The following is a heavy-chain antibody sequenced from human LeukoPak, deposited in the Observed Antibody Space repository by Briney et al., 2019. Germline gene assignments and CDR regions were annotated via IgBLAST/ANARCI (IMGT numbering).Heavy chain of an antibody. CDR2: IKQDGSEK. V-gene: IGHV3-7*01. CDR1: GFTFSSYW. Sequence: GGSLRLSCAASGFTFSSYWMSWVRQAPGKGLEWVANIKQDGSEKYYVDSVKGRFTISRDNAKNSLYLQMNSLRAEDTAVYYCARASEPIVVPYYYMDVWGKGTTVTISS. J-gene: IGHJ6*03. D-gene: IGHD2-2*01. CDR3: ARASEPIVVPYYYMDV.